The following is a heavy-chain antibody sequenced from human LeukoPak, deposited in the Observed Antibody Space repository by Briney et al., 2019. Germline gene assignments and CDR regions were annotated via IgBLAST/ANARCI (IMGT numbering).Heavy chain of an antibody. CDR1: GDSINTNN. D-gene: IGHD6-13*01. V-gene: IGHV4-4*07. CDR2: LHNSGST. J-gene: IGHJ5*02. CDR3: ARDPLRSSFDP. Sequence: SETLSLTCTVSGDSINTNNHWARIRQPAGKGLEWIGRLHNSGSTNYDPSLQSRVSISVDTSKNQFSLKMTSATAADTAVYFCARDPLRSSFDPWGQGILVTVSS.